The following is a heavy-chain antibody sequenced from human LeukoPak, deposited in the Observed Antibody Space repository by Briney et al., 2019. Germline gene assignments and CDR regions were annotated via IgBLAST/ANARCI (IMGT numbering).Heavy chain of an antibody. V-gene: IGHV1-2*02. CDR3: ARVELHYDFWSGPGKYYFDY. CDR2: INPNSGGT. J-gene: IGHJ4*02. D-gene: IGHD3-3*01. CDR1: GYTFTGYY. Sequence: ASVKVSCKASGYTFTGYYMHWVRQAPGQGGEWMGWINPNSGGTNYAQKFQGRVTMTRDTSISTAYMELSRLRSDDTAVYYCARVELHYDFWSGPGKYYFDYWGQGTLVTVSS.